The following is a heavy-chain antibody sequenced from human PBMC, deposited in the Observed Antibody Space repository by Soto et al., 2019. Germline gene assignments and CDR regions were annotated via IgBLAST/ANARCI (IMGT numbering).Heavy chain of an antibody. D-gene: IGHD1-26*01. V-gene: IGHV4-34*01. CDR3: ARGARAVLEVADRPGGSIWLGP. J-gene: IGHJ5*02. CDR1: GGSFNGYY. Sequence: QVLLQQWGAGLVKPSETLSLTCAVSGGSFNGYYWHWIRQSPGKGLEWIGEINHKGRTNYNPSLKSGVSISVDTSKKEVSLNVTSVSAADTAMYYGARGARAVLEVADRPGGSIWLGPWGQGSLVAVSA. CDR2: INHKGRT.